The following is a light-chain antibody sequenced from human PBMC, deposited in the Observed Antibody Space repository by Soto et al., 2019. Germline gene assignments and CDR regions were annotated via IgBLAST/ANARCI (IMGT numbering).Light chain of an antibody. CDR2: AAS. Sequence: DIQMTQSPSSLSASVGDRVTITCRASQSISSYLNWYQQEPGKAPKLLIFAASSLQSGVPSRFSGSGSGTDLTLINRILQTEDFATYYCKQSYSSTRTFDKGTKV. V-gene: IGKV1-39*01. J-gene: IGKJ1*01. CDR1: QSISSY. CDR3: KQSYSSTRT.